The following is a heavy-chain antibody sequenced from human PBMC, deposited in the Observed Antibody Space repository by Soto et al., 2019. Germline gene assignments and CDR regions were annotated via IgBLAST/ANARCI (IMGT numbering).Heavy chain of an antibody. V-gene: IGHV1-18*01. J-gene: IGHJ3*02. CDR3: ARVISIAVAGIDAFDI. CDR1: GYTFTSYG. Sequence: QVQLVQSGAEVKKPGASVKVSCKASGYTFTSYGISWVRQAPGQGLEWMGWISAYNGNTNYAQKLQGRVTMTTDTPTSKAYMELGSLRSDDTAVYYCARVISIAVAGIDAFDIWGQGTMVTVSS. D-gene: IGHD6-19*01. CDR2: ISAYNGNT.